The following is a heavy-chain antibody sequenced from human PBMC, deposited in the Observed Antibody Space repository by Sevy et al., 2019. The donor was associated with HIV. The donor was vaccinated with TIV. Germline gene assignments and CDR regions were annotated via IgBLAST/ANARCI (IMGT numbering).Heavy chain of an antibody. D-gene: IGHD3-22*01. CDR1: GFSFDSYG. V-gene: IGHV3-23*01. CDR2: ISGSGTRT. CDR3: GKGGGGHYDPDEIGYYFYYYNMDV. J-gene: IGHJ6*03. Sequence: GGSLRLSCAVSGFSFDSYGMTWVRQAPGKGLEWVSGISGSGTRTYYADSVKGRFSISRDNSKNRLYLQMNSLRSEDKAIYYCGKGGGGHYDPDEIGYYFYYYNMDVRGKGTTVTVSS.